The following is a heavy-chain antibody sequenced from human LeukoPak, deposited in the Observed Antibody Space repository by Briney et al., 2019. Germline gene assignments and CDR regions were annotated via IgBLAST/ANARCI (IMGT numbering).Heavy chain of an antibody. D-gene: IGHD3-10*01. CDR1: GFTFSNYG. V-gene: IGHV3-30*18. CDR2: ISYDGRNK. J-gene: IGHJ3*02. Sequence: GRSLRLSCAASGFTFSNYGMHWVRQAPGKGLEWVAVISYDGRNKYYADSVKGRFTISRDNSKDTLYLQMNSLRAEDTALYHCTKDDRPSSGSYSFDIWGQGTMVIVSS. CDR3: TKDDRPSSGSYSFDI.